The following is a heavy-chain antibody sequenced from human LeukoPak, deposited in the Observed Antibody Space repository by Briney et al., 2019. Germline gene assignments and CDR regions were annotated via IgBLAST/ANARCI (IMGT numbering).Heavy chain of an antibody. CDR2: IWYDGSNK. J-gene: IGHJ3*02. Sequence: GGSLRLSCAASGFIFSSYGMHWVRQAPGKGLEWVAIIWYDGSNKYYADSVKGRFTISRDNAKNTLFLQMNSLRAEDTAVYYCANWGSAFDIWGQGTMVIVSS. D-gene: IGHD7-27*01. V-gene: IGHV3-33*03. CDR3: ANWGSAFDI. CDR1: GFIFSSYG.